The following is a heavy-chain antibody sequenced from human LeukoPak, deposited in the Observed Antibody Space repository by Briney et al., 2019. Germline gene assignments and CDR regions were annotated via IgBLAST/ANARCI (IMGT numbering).Heavy chain of an antibody. J-gene: IGHJ4*02. Sequence: ASVKVSCKASGYTFTGYYMHWVRQAPGQGLEWMGWINPNSGGTNYAQKFQGRVTMTRDTSISTAYMELSRLRSDDTAVYYCATFPNTYYDSSDYWGQGTLVTVSS. CDR3: ATFPNTYYDSSDY. CDR1: GYTFTGYY. D-gene: IGHD3-22*01. V-gene: IGHV1-2*02. CDR2: INPNSGGT.